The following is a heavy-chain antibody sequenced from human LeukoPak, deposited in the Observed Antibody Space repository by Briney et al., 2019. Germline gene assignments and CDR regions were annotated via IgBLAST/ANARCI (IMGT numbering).Heavy chain of an antibody. CDR3: ARYLAVARPDRGYFDY. V-gene: IGHV1-69*04. CDR2: IIPILGIA. D-gene: IGHD6-19*01. Sequence: SVKVSCKASGGTFSSYAISWVRQAPGQGLEWMGRIIPILGIANYAQKFQGRVTITADKSTSTAYMELSSLRSEDTAVYYCARYLAVARPDRGYFDYWGRGTLVTVSS. J-gene: IGHJ4*02. CDR1: GGTFSSYA.